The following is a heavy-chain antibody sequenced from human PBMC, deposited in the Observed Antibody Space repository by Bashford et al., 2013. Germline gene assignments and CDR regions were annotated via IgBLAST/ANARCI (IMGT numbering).Heavy chain of an antibody. J-gene: IGHJ2*01. D-gene: IGHD3-3*01. CDR3: VRHQSRTMYGVVSFFDL. V-gene: IGHV4-39*01. CDR1: GGSFSGYY. Sequence: SETLSFTCAVYGGSFSGYYWGWIRQTPGQGLEWIGSVFYSGSPYYNPSLQRPVTISVDTSKTQFSLKLSSVTAADTAVYYCVRHQSRTMYGVVSFFDLWGRGTLVTVSS. CDR2: VFYSGSP.